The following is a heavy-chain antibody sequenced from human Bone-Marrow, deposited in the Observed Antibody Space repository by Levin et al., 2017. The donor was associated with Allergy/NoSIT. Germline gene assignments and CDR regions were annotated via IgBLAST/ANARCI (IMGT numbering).Heavy chain of an antibody. CDR2: ISSSGNTI. V-gene: IGHV3-48*02. Sequence: PGGSLRLSCAASGFTFTNYNFNWVRQAPGKGLEWLSYISSSGNTIHYADSVKGRFTISRDDAKNSLYLQMNSLRDEDTAVYYCARPTLGCSSCPYFDFWGQGTLVTVSS. CDR3: ARPTLGCSSCPYFDF. J-gene: IGHJ4*02. D-gene: IGHD2-2*01. CDR1: GFTFTNYN.